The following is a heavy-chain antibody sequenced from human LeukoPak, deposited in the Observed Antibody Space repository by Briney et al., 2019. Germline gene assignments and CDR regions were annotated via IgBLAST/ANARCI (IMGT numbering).Heavy chain of an antibody. CDR3: ARGRHSYCGGDCYRLDP. V-gene: IGHV1-18*01. J-gene: IGHJ5*02. CDR2: ISAYNGNT. Sequence: ASVKVSCKASGYTFTSYSISWVRQAPGQGLEWMGWISAYNGNTNYAQKLQGRVTMTTDTSTSTAYMELRSLRSDDTAVYYCARGRHSYCGGDCYRLDPWGQGTLVTVSS. CDR1: GYTFTSYS. D-gene: IGHD2-21*02.